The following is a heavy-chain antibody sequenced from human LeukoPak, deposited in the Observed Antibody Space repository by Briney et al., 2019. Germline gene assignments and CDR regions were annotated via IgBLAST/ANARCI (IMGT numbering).Heavy chain of an antibody. CDR2: FDPEDGET. CDR1: GYTLTELS. J-gene: IGHJ4*02. CDR3: ATAHKKYSASYLALDY. D-gene: IGHD1-26*01. Sequence: ASVKVSCKVSGYTLTELSMHWVRQAPGKGLEWMGGFDPEDGETIYAQKFQGRVTMTEDTSTDTAYMELSSLRSEDTAVYYCATAHKKYSASYLALDYWGQGTLVTVSS. V-gene: IGHV1-24*01.